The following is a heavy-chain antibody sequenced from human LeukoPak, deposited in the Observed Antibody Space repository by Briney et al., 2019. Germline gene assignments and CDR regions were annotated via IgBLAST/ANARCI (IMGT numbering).Heavy chain of an antibody. D-gene: IGHD4-17*01. CDR1: GFTFSSYW. CDR2: INSDGSST. J-gene: IGHJ4*02. V-gene: IGHV3-74*01. CDR3: ARHPYDYGDPFDY. Sequence: GGSLRLSCAASGFTFSSYWMHWVRQAPGKGLVWVSRINSDGSSTSYADSVKGRFTISRDNAKNTLYLQMNSLRAEDTAVYYCARHPYDYGDPFDYWGQGTLVTVSS.